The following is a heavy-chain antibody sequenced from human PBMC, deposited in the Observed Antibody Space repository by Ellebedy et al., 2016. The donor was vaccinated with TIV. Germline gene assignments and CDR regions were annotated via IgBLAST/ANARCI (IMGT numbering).Heavy chain of an antibody. CDR3: ARARFGELFYYYYGMDV. D-gene: IGHD3-10*02. Sequence: SETLSLTCTVSGGSISSGDYYWSWIRQPPGKGLDWIGYIDYSGSTYYNPSLKSRVIISVETSKNQFSLKLSSVTAADTAVYYCARARFGELFYYYYGMDVWGQGTTVTVS. CDR2: IDYSGST. CDR1: GGSISSGDYY. V-gene: IGHV4-30-4*01. J-gene: IGHJ6*02.